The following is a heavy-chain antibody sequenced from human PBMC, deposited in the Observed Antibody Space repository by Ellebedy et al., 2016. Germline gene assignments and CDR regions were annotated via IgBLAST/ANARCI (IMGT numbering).Heavy chain of an antibody. V-gene: IGHV4-39*01. CDR1: GGSISSTSHY. D-gene: IGHD2-2*01. Sequence: SETLSLXCTVSGGSISSTSHYWGWIRQPPGKGLEWIGSIYYSGNTYYNPSLKSRITISIDTSKNQFSLKLSSVTAADTAVYYCVRQIRYCSSTICTYDAFDIWGQGTMVTVSS. CDR2: IYYSGNT. CDR3: VRQIRYCSSTICTYDAFDI. J-gene: IGHJ3*02.